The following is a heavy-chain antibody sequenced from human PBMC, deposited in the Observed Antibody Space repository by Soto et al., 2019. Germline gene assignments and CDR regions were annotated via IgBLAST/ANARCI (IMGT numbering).Heavy chain of an antibody. V-gene: IGHV3-21*01. CDR1: GFTFSSYS. CDR3: ARRIPFGSSTSCLACQYYYGMDV. D-gene: IGHD2-2*01. CDR2: ISSSSSYI. Sequence: EVQLVESGGGLVKPGGSLRLSCAASGFTFSSYSMNWVRQAPGKGLEWVSSISSSSSYIYYADSVKGRFTISRDNAKNSLYLQMNSLRAEDTAVYYCARRIPFGSSTSCLACQYYYGMDVWGQGTTVTVSS. J-gene: IGHJ6*02.